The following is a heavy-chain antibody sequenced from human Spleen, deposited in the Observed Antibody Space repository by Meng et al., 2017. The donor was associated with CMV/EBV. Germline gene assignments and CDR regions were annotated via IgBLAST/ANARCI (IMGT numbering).Heavy chain of an antibody. V-gene: IGHV3-21*01. CDR3: AREVYHYDSRDSYGMDV. Sequence: GGSLRLSCAAPGFTFSTYNMHWVRQAPGKGLEWVSSISSSSTYIYYADSVRGRFTISRDNAKNSLYLQMNSLRAEDTAVYYCAREVYHYDSRDSYGMDVWGQGTTVTVSS. CDR1: GFTFSTYN. J-gene: IGHJ6*02. D-gene: IGHD3-22*01. CDR2: ISSSSTYI.